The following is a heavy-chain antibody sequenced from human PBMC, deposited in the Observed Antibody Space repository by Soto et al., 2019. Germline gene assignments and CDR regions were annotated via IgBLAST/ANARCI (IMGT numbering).Heavy chain of an antibody. CDR3: ARNRVSGRSPFWFDP. CDR1: GFTFSSYW. Sequence: EVQLVESGGGLVQPGGSLRLSCPASGFTFSSYWMSWVRQAPGKGLEWVANIKQDGSEKYYEDSVKGRFTISRDNAKNSRYLQLIRLRAEDTGVYYCARNRVSGRSPFWFDPRGQGTLVTVS. D-gene: IGHD2-8*01. J-gene: IGHJ5*02. V-gene: IGHV3-7*01. CDR2: IKQDGSEK.